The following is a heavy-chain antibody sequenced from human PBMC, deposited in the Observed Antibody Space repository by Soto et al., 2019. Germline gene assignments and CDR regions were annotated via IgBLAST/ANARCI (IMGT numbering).Heavy chain of an antibody. CDR3: ARDYDYGGNVDYYYGMDV. CDR1: GGTFSSYA. V-gene: IGHV1-69*01. CDR2: IIPIFGTA. Sequence: QVQLVQSGAEVKKPGSSVKVSCKASGGTFSSYAISWVRQAPGQGLEWMGGIIPIFGTANYAQKFQGRVTITADESTSTAYMELSSLRSEDTAVYYCARDYDYGGNVDYYYGMDVWGQGTTVTVSS. J-gene: IGHJ6*02. D-gene: IGHD4-17*01.